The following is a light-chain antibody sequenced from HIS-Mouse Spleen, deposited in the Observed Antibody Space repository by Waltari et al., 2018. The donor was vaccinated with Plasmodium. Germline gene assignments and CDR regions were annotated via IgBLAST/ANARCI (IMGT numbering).Light chain of an antibody. CDR1: SPNLGRNT. Sequence: QSVLTPPPSASGTPRQMVNISCSGSSPNLGRNTVNWYKQLPGTAPKLLIYTNNQRPSGVPDRFSGFKSGTSASLAISGLQSEDEADYYCAAWDDSLNGWVFGGGTKLTVL. CDR3: AAWDDSLNGWV. CDR2: TNN. V-gene: IGLV1-44*01. J-gene: IGLJ3*02.